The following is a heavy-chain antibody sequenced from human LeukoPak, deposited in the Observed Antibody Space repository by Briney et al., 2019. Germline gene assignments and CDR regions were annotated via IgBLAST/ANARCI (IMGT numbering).Heavy chain of an antibody. Sequence: SETLSLTCTVSGASISSYYWSWIRQPPGKGLEWIGYIYYSGSTNYNPSLKSRATISLDTSKNLFSLKLSSVTAADTAMYYCARDLGWRHSSGSSDYWGQGTLVTVSS. V-gene: IGHV4-59*01. J-gene: IGHJ4*02. D-gene: IGHD3-22*01. CDR2: IYYSGST. CDR3: ARDLGWRHSSGSSDY. CDR1: GASISSYY.